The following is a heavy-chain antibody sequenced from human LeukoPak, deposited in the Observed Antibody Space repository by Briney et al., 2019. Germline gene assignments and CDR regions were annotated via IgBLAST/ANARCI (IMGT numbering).Heavy chain of an antibody. CDR2: IYTSGST. J-gene: IGHJ4*02. V-gene: IGHV4-61*02. D-gene: IGHD1-7*01. CDR3: ARALHWNYLEYYFDY. CDR1: GGSISSGSYY. Sequence: PSETLSLTCTVSGGSISSGSYYWSWIRQPAGKGLEWIGRIYTSGSTNYNPSLKSRVTISVDTSKNQFSLKLSSVTAADTAVYYRARALHWNYLEYYFDYWGQGTLVTVSS.